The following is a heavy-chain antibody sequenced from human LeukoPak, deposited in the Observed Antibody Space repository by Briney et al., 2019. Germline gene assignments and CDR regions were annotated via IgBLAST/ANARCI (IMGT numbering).Heavy chain of an antibody. V-gene: IGHV4-34*01. CDR1: RGSFSGYY. J-gene: IGHJ5*02. Sequence: SETLSLTCAVYRGSFSGYYWSWIRQPPGKGLEWIGEINHSGSTNYNPSLKSRVTISVDTSKNQFSLKLSSVTAADTAVYYCARGSSGYLFPSWFDPWGQGTLVTVSS. CDR2: INHSGST. D-gene: IGHD3-3*01. CDR3: ARGSSGYLFPSWFDP.